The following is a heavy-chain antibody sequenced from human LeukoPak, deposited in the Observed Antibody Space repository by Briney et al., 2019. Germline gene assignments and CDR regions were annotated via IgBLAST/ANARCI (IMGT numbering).Heavy chain of an antibody. Sequence: SETLSLTWTVSGRSISSGGYYWSWTRHHPGKGLEWIGYIYYSGSTYYNPSLKSRVTISVDMSKNQFSLKLSSVTAADTAVYYCANSGYDRVKFDNWGQGTLVTVSS. J-gene: IGHJ4*02. CDR3: ANSGYDRVKFDN. V-gene: IGHV4-31*02. CDR1: GRSISSGGYY. CDR2: IYYSGST. D-gene: IGHD5-12*01.